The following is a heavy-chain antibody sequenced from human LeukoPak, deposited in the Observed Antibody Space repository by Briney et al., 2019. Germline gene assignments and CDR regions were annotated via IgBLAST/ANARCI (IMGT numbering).Heavy chain of an antibody. D-gene: IGHD4-11*01. CDR2: VSGSGDNT. Sequence: PGGSLRLSCAASGFTFNNYAMTWVRQAPGKGLEWVSVVSGSGDNTNYADSVKGRFTISRDNSKNTLFLHMNSLRTEDTDVYFCARWGNDYSQFASWGQGTLVTVS. CDR3: ARWGNDYSQFAS. J-gene: IGHJ1*01. V-gene: IGHV3-23*01. CDR1: GFTFNNYA.